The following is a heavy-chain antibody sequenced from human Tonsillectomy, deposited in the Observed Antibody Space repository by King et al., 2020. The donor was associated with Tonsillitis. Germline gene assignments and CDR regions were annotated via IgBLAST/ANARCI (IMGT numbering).Heavy chain of an antibody. J-gene: IGHJ5*02. CDR1: GFSLSTSGVG. Sequence: TLKESGPTLVKPTQTLTLTCTFSGFSLSTSGVGVGWIRQPPGKALEWLALIYWDDDKRYSPSLKSRLTITKDTSKNQVVLTMTNMDPVDTATYYCARRGRITIFGVVIDSDWFDPWGQGTLVTVSS. D-gene: IGHD3-3*01. CDR2: IYWDDDK. V-gene: IGHV2-5*02. CDR3: ARRGRITIFGVVIDSDWFDP.